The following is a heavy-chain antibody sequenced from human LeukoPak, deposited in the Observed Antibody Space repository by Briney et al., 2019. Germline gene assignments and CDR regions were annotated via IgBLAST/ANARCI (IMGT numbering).Heavy chain of an antibody. CDR1: GGTFSSYA. D-gene: IGHD3-3*01. J-gene: IGHJ4*02. CDR2: IIPIFGTA. Sequence: ASVKVSCKASGGTFSSYAISWVRQAPGQGLEWMGGIIPIFGTANYAQKFQGRVTITADESTSTAYMELSSLRSEDTAVYYYASNGAWSFTIFGVDRSTPYFDYWGQGTLVTVSS. CDR3: ASNGAWSFTIFGVDRSTPYFDY. V-gene: IGHV1-69*01.